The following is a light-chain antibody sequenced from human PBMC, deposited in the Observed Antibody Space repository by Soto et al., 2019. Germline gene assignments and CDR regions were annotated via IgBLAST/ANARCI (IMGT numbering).Light chain of an antibody. J-gene: IGKJ4*01. CDR2: GAS. V-gene: IGKV3-20*01. CDR3: QQYGSLPLT. Sequence: EKVMTQSPATLSVYPGERATLSCRASQSVSSNLAWYQQKPGQAPRLLIYGASSRATGIPDRFSGSGSGTDFTLTISRLEPEDFAVYYCQQYGSLPLTFGGGTKVDIK. CDR1: QSVSSN.